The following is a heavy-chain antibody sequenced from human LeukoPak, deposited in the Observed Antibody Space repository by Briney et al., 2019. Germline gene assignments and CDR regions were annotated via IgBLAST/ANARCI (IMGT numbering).Heavy chain of an antibody. Sequence: SETLSLTCVVYGGSFSDYYWSWIRQPPGKGLEWIGEINHSGYTNYNPSLKSRITISVDTSKNQFSLNLSYMTAADTAVYHCARGGSYYDFWSGRAPFTPWGQGTLVTVSS. CDR1: GGSFSDYY. V-gene: IGHV4-34*01. CDR2: INHSGYT. CDR3: ARGGSYYDFWSGRAPFTP. D-gene: IGHD3-3*01. J-gene: IGHJ4*02.